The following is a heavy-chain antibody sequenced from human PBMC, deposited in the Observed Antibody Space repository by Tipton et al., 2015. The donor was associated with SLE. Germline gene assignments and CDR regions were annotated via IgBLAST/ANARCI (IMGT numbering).Heavy chain of an antibody. Sequence: TLSLTCTVSGGSISSSSYYWSWIRQPPGKGLEWIGEINHSGSTNYNPSLKSRVTISVDTSKNQFSLKLSSVTAADTAVYYCARGGNISGSYYAVDYWGQGTLVTVSS. D-gene: IGHD1-26*01. CDR3: ARGGNISGSYYAVDY. V-gene: IGHV4-39*07. CDR2: INHSGST. J-gene: IGHJ4*02. CDR1: GGSISSSSYY.